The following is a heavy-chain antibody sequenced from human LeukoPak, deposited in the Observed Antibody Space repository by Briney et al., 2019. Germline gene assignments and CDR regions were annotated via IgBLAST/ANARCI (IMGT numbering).Heavy chain of an antibody. D-gene: IGHD5/OR15-5a*01. V-gene: IGHV3-48*03. CDR1: GFTFGSYE. CDR2: ISSSGSTI. J-gene: IGHJ5*02. CDR3: AVDLRFDP. Sequence: QAGGSLRLSCAASGFTFGSYEMNWVRQAPGKGLEWVSYISSSGSTIYYADSVKGRFTISRDNAKNSLYLQMNSLRAEDTAVYYCAVDLRFDPWGQGTLVTVSS.